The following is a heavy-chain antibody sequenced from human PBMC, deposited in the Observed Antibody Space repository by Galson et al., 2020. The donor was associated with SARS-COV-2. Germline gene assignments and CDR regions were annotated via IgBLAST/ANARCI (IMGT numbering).Heavy chain of an antibody. CDR3: AHISEDDAFDI. D-gene: IGHD1-26*01. CDR2: IDWDDDK. Sequence: SGPTLVKPRQTLTLTCRFSGLSVTTRGVRAAWIRQAPGKALQWLARIDWDDDKFYTSSLRTRLSVSKDTSRNQLLLTMTNMDPGDTGTYYWAHISEDDAFDIWGQGTKVTV. CDR1: GLSVTTRGVR. V-gene: IGHV2-70*04. J-gene: IGHJ3*02.